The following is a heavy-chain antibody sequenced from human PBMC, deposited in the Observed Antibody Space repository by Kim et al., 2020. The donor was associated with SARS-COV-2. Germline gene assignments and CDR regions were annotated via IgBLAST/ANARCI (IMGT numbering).Heavy chain of an antibody. V-gene: IGHV1-3*01. J-gene: IGHJ5*02. D-gene: IGHD1-1*01. CDR3: ARQRQRYNWFDP. Sequence: KYSQKCQGRVTITRDTSASTAYMELSSLRSEDTAVYYCARQRQRYNWFDPWGQGTLVTVSS.